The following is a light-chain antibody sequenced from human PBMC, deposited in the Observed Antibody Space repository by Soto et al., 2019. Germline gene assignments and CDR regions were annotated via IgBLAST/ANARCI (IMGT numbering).Light chain of an antibody. J-gene: IGKJ2*01. Sequence: DIVMTHSPDSLAVSLGERATINCKSSQSFLYSSNNKNYLAWYQQKPGQPPKLLIYWASTRESGVPDRFSGSGSGTDFTLTISSLQAEDVAVYYCQQYYTTPPMYTFGQGTKVDIK. CDR2: WAS. CDR1: QSFLYSSNNKNY. V-gene: IGKV4-1*01. CDR3: QQYYTTPPMYT.